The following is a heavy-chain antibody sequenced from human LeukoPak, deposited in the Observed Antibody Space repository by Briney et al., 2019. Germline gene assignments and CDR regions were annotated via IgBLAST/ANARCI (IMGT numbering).Heavy chain of an antibody. D-gene: IGHD1-26*01. V-gene: IGHV4-30-2*06. Sequence: SETLSLTCTVSGDSISSGVYYWSWIRQYPGRGLEWIGYIFYSGNAYYNPSLKSRVTISVDRSKNQFSLKLSSVTAADTAVYYCARSDGSYYHYFDYWGQGTLVTVSS. J-gene: IGHJ4*02. CDR1: GDSISSGVYY. CDR3: ARSDGSYYHYFDY. CDR2: IFYSGNA.